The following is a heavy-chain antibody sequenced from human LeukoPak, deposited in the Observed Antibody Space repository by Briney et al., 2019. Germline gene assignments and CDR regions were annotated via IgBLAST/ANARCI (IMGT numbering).Heavy chain of an antibody. CDR1: GFTFSSYG. CDR2: IRYDGSNK. V-gene: IGHV3-30*02. CDR3: AKSYYGSGSYYSYYYNMDV. D-gene: IGHD3-10*01. J-gene: IGHJ6*03. Sequence: GGSLRLSCAASGFTFSSYGMHWVRQAPGKGLEWVAFIRYDGSNKYYADSVKGRFTISRDNSKNTLYLQMNSLRAEDTAVYYCAKSYYGSGSYYSYYYNMDVWGKGTTVTVSS.